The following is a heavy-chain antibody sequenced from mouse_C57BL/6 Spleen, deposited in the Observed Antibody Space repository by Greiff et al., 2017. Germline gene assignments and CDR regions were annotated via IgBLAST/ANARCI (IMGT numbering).Heavy chain of an antibody. CDR1: GFSLTSYA. D-gene: IGHD1-1*01. CDR2: IWTGGGT. V-gene: IGHV2-9-1*01. CDR3: ARAEFLYYYCSSYVGDDY. J-gene: IGHJ2*01. Sequence: QVQLQQSGPGLVAPSQSLSITCTVSGFSLTSYAISWVRQPPGKGLEWLGVIWTGGGTNYNSALKSRLSISKDNSKSKVFLKMNSLQTDDTARYYCARAEFLYYYCSSYVGDDYWGQGTTLTVSS.